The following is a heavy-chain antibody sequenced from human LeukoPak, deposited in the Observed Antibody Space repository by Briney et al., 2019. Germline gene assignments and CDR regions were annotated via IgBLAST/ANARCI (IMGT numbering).Heavy chain of an antibody. CDR1: GGTFSIYA. J-gene: IGHJ4*02. Sequence: PVKVSCKASGGTFSIYAISWVRQAPGQGLEWMGGIIPIFGTANYAQKFQGRVTFTRDTSASTGYMELSSLTSEDMAVFYCVRGGPNSGGWTLDHWGQGTLVSVSS. V-gene: IGHV1-69*05. CDR3: VRGGPNSGGWTLDH. CDR2: IIPIFGTA. D-gene: IGHD6-19*01.